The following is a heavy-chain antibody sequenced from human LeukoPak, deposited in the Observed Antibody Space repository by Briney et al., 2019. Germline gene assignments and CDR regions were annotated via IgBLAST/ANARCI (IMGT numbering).Heavy chain of an antibody. CDR3: ARLFSRYSST. V-gene: IGHV3-23*01. D-gene: IGHD6-13*01. CDR2: ISGSGGST. J-gene: IGHJ5*02. CDR1: GFTFSSYG. Sequence: GGTLRLSCAASGFTFSSYGMSWVRQAPGKGLEWVSAISGSGGSTYYADSVKGRFTISRDNSKNTLYLQMNSLRAEDTAVYYCARLFSRYSSTWGQGTLVTVSS.